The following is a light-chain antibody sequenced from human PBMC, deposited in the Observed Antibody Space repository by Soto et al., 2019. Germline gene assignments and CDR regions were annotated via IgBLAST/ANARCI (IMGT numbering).Light chain of an antibody. CDR2: DVT. CDR1: SSDIGGYNS. CDR3: SSYTDRKHLV. Sequence: QSVLTQSPSASGSPGQSVTISCTGTSSDIGGYNSVSWYQQHPGKAPKVMIYDVTKRPSGVPDRFSGSKSGNTAFLTVSALQAEDEADYYCSSYTDRKHLVFGTGTKLTVL. V-gene: IGLV2-8*01. J-gene: IGLJ1*01.